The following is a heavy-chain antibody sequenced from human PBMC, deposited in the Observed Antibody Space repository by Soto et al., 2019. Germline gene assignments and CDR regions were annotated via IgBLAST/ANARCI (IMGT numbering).Heavy chain of an antibody. CDR2: IYYSGST. CDR3: ARAYGDYVFDY. D-gene: IGHD4-17*01. Sequence: QVQLQESGPGLVKPSETLSLTCTVSGGSLSSYYWSWIRQPPGKGLEWIGYIYYSGSTNYNPSLKSRVTISVDTSKNQFSLKLSSVTAADTAVYYCARAYGDYVFDYWGQGTLVTVSS. J-gene: IGHJ4*02. CDR1: GGSLSSYY. V-gene: IGHV4-59*01.